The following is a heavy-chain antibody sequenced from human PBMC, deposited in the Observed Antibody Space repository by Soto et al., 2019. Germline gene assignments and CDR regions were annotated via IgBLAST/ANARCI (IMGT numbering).Heavy chain of an antibody. V-gene: IGHV4-34*01. CDR2: INHSGST. CDR1: GGSFSGYY. D-gene: IGHD2-2*01. J-gene: IGHJ5*02. Sequence: PSETLSLTCAVYGGSFSGYYWSWIRQPPGKGLEWIGEINHSGSTNYNPSLKSRVTISVDTSKNQFSLKLSSVTAADTAVYYCARYPPRYCSSTSCYPRGNWFDPWGQGTLVTVSS. CDR3: ARYPPRYCSSTSCYPRGNWFDP.